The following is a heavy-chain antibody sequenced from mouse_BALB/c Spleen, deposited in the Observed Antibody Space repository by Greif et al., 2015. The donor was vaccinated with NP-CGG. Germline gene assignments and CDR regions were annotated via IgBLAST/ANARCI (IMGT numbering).Heavy chain of an antibody. CDR2: IRNKANGYTT. Sequence: EVKLQESGGGLVQPGGSLRLSCATSGFTFTDYYMSWVRQPPGKALEWLGFIRNKANGYTTEYSASVKGRFTISRDNSQSILYRQMNTLRAEDSATYYCAREYGNYFDYWGQGTTLTVSS. D-gene: IGHD2-10*02. V-gene: IGHV7-3*02. CDR3: AREYGNYFDY. J-gene: IGHJ2*01. CDR1: GFTFTDYY.